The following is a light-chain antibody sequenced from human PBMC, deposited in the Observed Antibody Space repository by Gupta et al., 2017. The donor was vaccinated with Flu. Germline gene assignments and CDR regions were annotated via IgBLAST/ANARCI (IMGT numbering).Light chain of an antibody. CDR3: YSTDSSNNHSGV. CDR1: ALPNTY. Sequence: QTARITCSGEALPNTYRYWYQQKSGQAHVLVIEDDRKRLSGIPERFSGSSSWTMDTSTISGAQVEDEADDDCYSTDSSNNHSGVFGGGTKMTVL. CDR2: DDR. J-gene: IGLJ3*02. V-gene: IGLV3-10*01.